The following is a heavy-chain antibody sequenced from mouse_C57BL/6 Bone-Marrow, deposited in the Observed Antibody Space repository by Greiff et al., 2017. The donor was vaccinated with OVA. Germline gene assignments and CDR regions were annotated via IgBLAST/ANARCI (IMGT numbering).Heavy chain of an antibody. J-gene: IGHJ2*01. CDR3: ARSTTVVAGTYYFDY. CDR1: GYTFTSYW. D-gene: IGHD1-1*01. Sequence: QVQLQQPGAELVKPGASVKLSCKASGYTFTSYWMHWVKQRPGRGLEWIGRIDPNSGGTKYNEKFKSKATLTVDKPSSTAYIQLSSLTSEDSAVYYCARSTTVVAGTYYFDYWGQGTTLTVSS. V-gene: IGHV1-72*01. CDR2: IDPNSGGT.